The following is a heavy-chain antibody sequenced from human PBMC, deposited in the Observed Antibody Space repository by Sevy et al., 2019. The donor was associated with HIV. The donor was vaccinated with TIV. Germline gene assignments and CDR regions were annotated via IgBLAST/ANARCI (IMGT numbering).Heavy chain of an antibody. CDR2: IYYSGST. J-gene: IGHJ4*02. D-gene: IGHD1-1*01. V-gene: IGHV4-31*03. CDR1: GGSISSGGYY. CDR3: ARAVRNPHEGTFDY. Sequence: SEILSLTCTVSGGSISSGGYYWSWIRQHPGKGLEWIGYIYYSGSTYYNASLKSRVTISVDTSKNQFSLKLSSVTAADTAVYYCARAVRNPHEGTFDYWGQGTLVTVSS.